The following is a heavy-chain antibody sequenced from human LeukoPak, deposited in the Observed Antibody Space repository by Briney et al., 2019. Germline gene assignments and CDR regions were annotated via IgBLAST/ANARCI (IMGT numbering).Heavy chain of an antibody. V-gene: IGHV3-30-3*01. CDR1: GFTFSSYA. CDR3: ARERQFEYSSPLRPHYYYYGMDV. CDR2: ISYDGSNK. D-gene: IGHD6-6*01. Sequence: PGRSLRLSCAASGFTFSSYAMHWVRQAPGKGLEWVAVISYDGSNKYYADSVKGRFTISRDNSKNTLYLQMNSLRAEDTAVYYCARERQFEYSSPLRPHYYYYGMDVWGQGTTVTVSS. J-gene: IGHJ6*02.